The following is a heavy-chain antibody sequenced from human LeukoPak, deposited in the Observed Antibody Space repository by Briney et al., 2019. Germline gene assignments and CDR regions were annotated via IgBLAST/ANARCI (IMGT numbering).Heavy chain of an antibody. V-gene: IGHV1-69*05. CDR1: GGTFSTYA. Sequence: SVKVSCKASGGTFSTYAVNWVRQAPGQRLEWMGGIIPLFGTANYAQKFQGRVTITTDESTSTAYMELSSLRSEDTAIYYCARVFARGGEFSGSYYYYWGQGTLVTVSS. CDR3: ARVFARGGEFSGSYYYY. D-gene: IGHD1-26*01. CDR2: IIPLFGTA. J-gene: IGHJ4*02.